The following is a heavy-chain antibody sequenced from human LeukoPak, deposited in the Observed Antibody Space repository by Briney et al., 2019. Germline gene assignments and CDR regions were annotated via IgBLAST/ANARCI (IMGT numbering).Heavy chain of an antibody. CDR2: ISPGGEIP. V-gene: IGHV3-23*01. CDR1: GFTFSIHG. Sequence: GGSLRLSCAASGFTFSIHGMNSVRQAPGQGLEWVSGISPGGEIPYYADSVNGRFTISRDNSKDTVSLQMNSLRAEDTAVYYCARILDSAWGELGYWGQGTLVTVSS. D-gene: IGHD6-19*01. CDR3: ARILDSAWGELGY. J-gene: IGHJ4*02.